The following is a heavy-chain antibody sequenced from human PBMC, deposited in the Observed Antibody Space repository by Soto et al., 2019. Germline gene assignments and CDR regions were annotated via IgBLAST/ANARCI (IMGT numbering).Heavy chain of an antibody. D-gene: IGHD3-10*01. Sequence: QLQLLESGPGLVKPSETLSLTCTVSGGPVSNNSYYWGWIRQPPGKRLEWIGSVYYSGSAYYNPSLKSRLTISVDTSMNHFSLKLSSVTAADTAIYYCARRPLVRGIIPYYFDYWGQGTLVTVSS. CDR2: VYYSGSA. CDR3: ARRPLVRGIIPYYFDY. CDR1: GGPVSNNSYY. J-gene: IGHJ4*02. V-gene: IGHV4-39*02.